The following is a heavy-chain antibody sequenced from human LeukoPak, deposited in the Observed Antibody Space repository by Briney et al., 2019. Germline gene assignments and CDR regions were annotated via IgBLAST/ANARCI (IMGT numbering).Heavy chain of an antibody. D-gene: IGHD4-17*01. Sequence: GGSLRLSCAASGFSFNSYPMNWVRKAPGKGLEWVSNVRPGDRARFYADSVRGRFTISRDDAKNSLYLQMNSLRDEDTAVYYCATDSHYAFDFRGLGTLVTVSS. J-gene: IGHJ4*02. CDR1: GFSFNSYP. CDR2: VRPGDRAR. V-gene: IGHV3-48*02. CDR3: ATDSHYAFDF.